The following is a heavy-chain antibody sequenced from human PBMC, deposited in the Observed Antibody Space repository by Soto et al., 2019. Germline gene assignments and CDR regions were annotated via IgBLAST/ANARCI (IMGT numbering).Heavy chain of an antibody. J-gene: IGHJ5*02. CDR1: GFTFSRFW. CDR3: ARGRTWFAP. V-gene: IGHV3-7*01. Sequence: GVSLRLSCGGSGFTFSRFWMSWARQAPGKGLEWVANIKEDGSETYYVDSVKGRFTISRDNAKNSVFLQMNSLRGEDTAVYYCARGRTWFAPWGQGTLVTVSS. CDR2: IKEDGSET.